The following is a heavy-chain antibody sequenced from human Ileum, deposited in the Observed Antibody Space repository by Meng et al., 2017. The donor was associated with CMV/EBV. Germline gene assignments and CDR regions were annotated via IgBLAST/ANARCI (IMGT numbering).Heavy chain of an antibody. Sequence: FSLTSSPVGVGWIRQPTGKALEWLAFICWDDDKRYNPSLRNRLTITKDVPRNQVVLTMTNIDPADTATYYCVHRKDYGGNWNGGSADFWGQGALVTVSS. J-gene: IGHJ4*02. CDR2: ICWDDDK. D-gene: IGHD1-1*01. CDR1: FSLTSSPVG. V-gene: IGHV2-5*02. CDR3: VHRKDYGGNWNGGSADF.